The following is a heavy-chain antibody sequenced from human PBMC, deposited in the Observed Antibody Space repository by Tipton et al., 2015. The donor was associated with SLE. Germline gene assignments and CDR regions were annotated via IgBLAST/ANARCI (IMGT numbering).Heavy chain of an antibody. CDR2: TYYSGST. V-gene: IGHV4-59*11. CDR3: ARDFRNWGRYHYYYMDV. D-gene: IGHD7-27*01. J-gene: IGHJ6*03. CDR1: GGSISSHY. Sequence: LRLSCTVSGGSISSHYWSWIRQPPGKGLEWIGYTYYSGSTNYNPSLKSRVTISVDTSKNQFSLKLSSVTAADTAVYYCARDFRNWGRYHYYYMDVWGKGTTVTVSS.